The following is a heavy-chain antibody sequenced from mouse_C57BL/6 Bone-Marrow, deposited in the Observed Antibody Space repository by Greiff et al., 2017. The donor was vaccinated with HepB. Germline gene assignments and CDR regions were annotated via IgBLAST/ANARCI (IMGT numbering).Heavy chain of an antibody. CDR1: GYSITSGYS. CDR3: ARDDYGSRDWYFDV. CDR2: ISYDGSN. D-gene: IGHD1-1*01. J-gene: IGHJ1*03. Sequence: VQLQQSGPGLVKPSQSLSLTCSVTGYSITSGYSWTWIRQFPGNKLAWMGYISYDGSNNYNPSLKNRISITRDTSKNQFFLKLNSVTTEDTATYYCARDDYGSRDWYFDVWGTGTTVTVSS. V-gene: IGHV3-6*01.